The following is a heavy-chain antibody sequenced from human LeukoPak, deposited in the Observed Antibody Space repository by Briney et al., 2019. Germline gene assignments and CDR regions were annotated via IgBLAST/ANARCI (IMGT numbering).Heavy chain of an antibody. Sequence: EESLKISCKGSGSRFTSYWIGWVRQMPGKGLEWMGIIYPGDSDTRYSPSFQGQVTISADKSISTAYLQWSSLKASDTAMYYCARGLARYGNAEYFQHWGQGTLVTVSS. CDR1: GSRFTSYW. J-gene: IGHJ1*01. D-gene: IGHD3-16*01. CDR3: ARGLARYGNAEYFQH. CDR2: IYPGDSDT. V-gene: IGHV5-51*01.